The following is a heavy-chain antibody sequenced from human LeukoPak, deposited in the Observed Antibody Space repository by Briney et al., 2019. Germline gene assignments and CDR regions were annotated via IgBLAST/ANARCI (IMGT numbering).Heavy chain of an antibody. CDR3: ARRTGWASFDY. V-gene: IGHV1-8*03. D-gene: IGHD6-19*01. Sequence: ASVKVSCKASGYTFSDYDINWVRQATGQGPEWMGWMNPNSGNTGYAQKFQGRVTITRNTSITTAYMELSSVRSEDTAVYYCARRTGWASFDYWGQGTLVTVSS. J-gene: IGHJ4*02. CDR2: MNPNSGNT. CDR1: GYTFSDYD.